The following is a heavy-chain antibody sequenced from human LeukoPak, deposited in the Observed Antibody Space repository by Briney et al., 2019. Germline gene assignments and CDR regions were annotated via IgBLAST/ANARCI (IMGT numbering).Heavy chain of an antibody. Sequence: PGGSLRLSCAASGFTVSSNYMSWVRQAPGKGLEGVSVIYSGGSTYYSDSVKGGFTISRHNSKNTLYLQMNSLRAEDTAVYYCARDYRYRADTAMVNYYYYGMDVWGQGTTVTVSS. CDR3: ARDYRYRADTAMVNYYYYGMDV. CDR2: IYSGGST. CDR1: GFTVSSNY. J-gene: IGHJ6*02. D-gene: IGHD5-18*01. V-gene: IGHV3-53*04.